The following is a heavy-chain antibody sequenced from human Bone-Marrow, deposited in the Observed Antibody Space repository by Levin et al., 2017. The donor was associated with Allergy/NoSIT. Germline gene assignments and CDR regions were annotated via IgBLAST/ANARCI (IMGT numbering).Heavy chain of an antibody. V-gene: IGHV3-49*05. J-gene: IGHJ4*02. D-gene: IGHD2-15*01. CDR2: IRSKAYGGTT. Sequence: NPGGSLRLSCTASGFTFRDYAMSWFRQAPGKGLEWVGFIRSKAYGGTTEYAASVKGRFTISRDDSKSIAYLQMNSLKTEDTAVYYCTREREGYCSGGSCYSRSIYWGQGTLVTVSS. CDR1: GFTFRDYA. CDR3: TREREGYCSGGSCYSRSIY.